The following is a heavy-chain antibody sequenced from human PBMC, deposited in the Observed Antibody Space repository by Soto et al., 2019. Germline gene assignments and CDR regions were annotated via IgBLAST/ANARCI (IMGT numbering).Heavy chain of an antibody. CDR1: GFTFTSYA. CDR2: ISYDGSNK. CDR3: ARGPFWRIDY. J-gene: IGHJ4*02. V-gene: IGHV3-30-3*01. Sequence: GGSLRLSCAASGFTFTSYAMHWVRQAPGKGLEWVAVISYDGSNKYYADSVKGRFTISRDNSKNTLYLQMNSLRAEDTAVYYCARGPFWRIDYWGQGTLVT. D-gene: IGHD3-3*01.